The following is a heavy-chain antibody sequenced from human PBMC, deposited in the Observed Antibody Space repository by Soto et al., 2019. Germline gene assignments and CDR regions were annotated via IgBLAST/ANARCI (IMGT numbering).Heavy chain of an antibody. CDR2: IYYSGST. V-gene: IGHV4-31*03. Sequence: QVQLQESGPGLVKPSQTLSLTCTVSGGSISSGGYYWSWIRQHPGKGLEWIGYIYYSGSTYYNPSIKSRVTISVATSKNQFSLKLSSVTAADTAVYYCARGGRRSPGMDVWGQGTTVTVSS. CDR1: GGSISSGGYY. J-gene: IGHJ6*02. CDR3: ARGGRRSPGMDV.